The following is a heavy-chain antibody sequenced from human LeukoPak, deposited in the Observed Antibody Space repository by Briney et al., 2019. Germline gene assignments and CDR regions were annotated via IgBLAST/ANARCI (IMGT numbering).Heavy chain of an antibody. CDR1: GYTFTSYG. V-gene: IGHV1-18*01. CDR3: ARDRGTTVVTDAFDI. CDR2: ISAYNGNT. J-gene: IGHJ3*02. Sequence: ASVKVSCKASGYTFTSYGISWVRQAPGQGLEWMGWISAYNGNTNYAQKLQGRVTMTTDTSTSTAYMELRSLRSDDTAVYYCARDRGTTVVTDAFDIWGQGTMVTVSS. D-gene: IGHD4-23*01.